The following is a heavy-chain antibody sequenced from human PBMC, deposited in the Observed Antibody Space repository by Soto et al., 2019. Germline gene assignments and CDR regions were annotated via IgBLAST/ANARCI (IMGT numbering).Heavy chain of an antibody. CDR3: ATRTAVVITYYGMDV. V-gene: IGHV1-69*13. J-gene: IGHJ6*02. CDR1: GGTFSSYA. D-gene: IGHD3-22*01. CDR2: IIPIFGTA. Sequence: LVKVSCKASGGTFSSYAISWVRQAPGQGLEWMGGIIPIFGTANYAQKFQGRVTITADESTSTAYMELSSLRSEDTAVYYCATRTAVVITYYGMDVWGQGTTVTVSS.